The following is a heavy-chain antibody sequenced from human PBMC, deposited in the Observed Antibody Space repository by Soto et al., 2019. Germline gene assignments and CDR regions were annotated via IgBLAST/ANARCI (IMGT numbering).Heavy chain of an antibody. CDR1: GGSFSGYY. J-gene: IGHJ4*02. Sequence: PSETLSLTCAVYGGSFSGYYWSWIRQPPGKGLEWIGEINHSGSTNYNPSLKSRVTISVDTSKNQFSLKLSSVTAADTAVYYCAREGDMVRGVILFWGQGTLVTSPQ. CDR3: AREGDMVRGVILF. V-gene: IGHV4-34*01. CDR2: INHSGST. D-gene: IGHD3-10*01.